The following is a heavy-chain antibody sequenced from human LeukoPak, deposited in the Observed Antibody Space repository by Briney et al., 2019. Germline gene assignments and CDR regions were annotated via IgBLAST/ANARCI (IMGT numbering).Heavy chain of an antibody. CDR3: ARHYGSGSYYKA. V-gene: IGHV4-61*05. D-gene: IGHD3-10*01. CDR2: IYYSGST. J-gene: IGHJ5*02. CDR1: GGSISSSSYY. Sequence: SETLSLTCTVSGGSISSSSYYWGWIRQPPGKGLEWIGYIYYSGSTNYNPSLKSRVTISVDTSKNQFSLKLSSVTAADTAVYYCARHYGSGSYYKAWGQGTLVTVSS.